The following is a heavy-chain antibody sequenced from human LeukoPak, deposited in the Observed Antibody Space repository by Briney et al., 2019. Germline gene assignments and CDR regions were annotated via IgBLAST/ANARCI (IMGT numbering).Heavy chain of an antibody. Sequence: SVKVSCKASGGTLSSNGISWVRQAPRQGLEWMGGIIPTLDSTNYAQKFQGRITITTDEPASTAYMELSSLRSEDTAVYYCARGIVLVPAALSLLDYYYYMDVWGKGTTVTVSS. V-gene: IGHV1-69*05. J-gene: IGHJ6*03. CDR1: GGTLSSNG. D-gene: IGHD2-2*01. CDR2: IIPTLDST. CDR3: ARGIVLVPAALSLLDYYYYMDV.